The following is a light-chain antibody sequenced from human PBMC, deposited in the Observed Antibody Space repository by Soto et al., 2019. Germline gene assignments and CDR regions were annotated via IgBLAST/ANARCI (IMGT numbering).Light chain of an antibody. Sequence: EIVMTQSPDTLSVSPGERATLSCRASQSVGNNLAWYQQKPGQAPRLLIFAASSRATGIPARFSGSGSGTEFTLTITSLQSEDFAVYYCQQNSKWVTFGGGTKVELK. J-gene: IGKJ4*01. CDR3: QQNSKWVT. CDR2: AAS. CDR1: QSVGNN. V-gene: IGKV3D-15*01.